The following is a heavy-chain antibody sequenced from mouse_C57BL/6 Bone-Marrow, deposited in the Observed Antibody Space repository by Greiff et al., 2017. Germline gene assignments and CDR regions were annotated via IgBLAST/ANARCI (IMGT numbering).Heavy chain of an antibody. Sequence: QVQLKESGAELVMPGASVKRSCKASGYTFTSYWMHWVKQRPGQGLEWIGEIDPSDSYTNYNQKFKGKSTLTVDKSSSTAYMQLSSLTSEDSAVYYCAREKSSPLEWYFDVWGTGTTVTVSS. D-gene: IGHD1-3*01. V-gene: IGHV1-69*01. CDR1: GYTFTSYW. CDR2: IDPSDSYT. CDR3: AREKSSPLEWYFDV. J-gene: IGHJ1*03.